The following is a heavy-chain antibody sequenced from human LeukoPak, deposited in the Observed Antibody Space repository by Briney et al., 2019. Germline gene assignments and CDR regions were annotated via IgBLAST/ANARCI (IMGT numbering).Heavy chain of an antibody. J-gene: IGHJ3*02. V-gene: IGHV3-48*01. CDR2: ISSSSSTI. CDR1: GFTFSSYS. Sequence: PGGSLRLSCAASGFTFSSYSMNWVRQAPGKGLEWVSYISSSSSTIYYADSVKGRFTISRDNAKNSLYLQMNSLRAEDTAVYYCASCSTSCYTDAFDIWGQGTMVTVS. CDR3: ASCSTSCYTDAFDI. D-gene: IGHD2-2*02.